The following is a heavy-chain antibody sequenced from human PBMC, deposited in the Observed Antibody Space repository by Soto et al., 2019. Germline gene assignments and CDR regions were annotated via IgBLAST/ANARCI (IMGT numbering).Heavy chain of an antibody. CDR3: AKGGYGEILFDY. CDR1: GFTFSNSA. CDR2: INGRGDKT. J-gene: IGHJ4*02. D-gene: IGHD4-17*01. V-gene: IGHV3-23*01. Sequence: EVQLLDSGGGLVQPGGSLRLSCAASGFTFSNSAMSWVRQVPGKGLEWVSFINGRGDKTYYADSVKGRFTISRDNSKHTLYLQMNSLRVEDTSIYYCAKGGYGEILFDYWGQGTLVTVSS.